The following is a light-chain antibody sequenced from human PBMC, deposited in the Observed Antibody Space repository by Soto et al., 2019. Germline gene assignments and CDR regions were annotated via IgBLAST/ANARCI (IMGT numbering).Light chain of an antibody. Sequence: EIVRTQSPGTLSLSPGERTTLSCRASQSVSSRLAWYQQKPGQAPRLLISGASSRATGIPDRFSGGGSGTDFTLTIDTLEPEDFAIYYCQHRYNWPLTFGAGTKVDIK. V-gene: IGKV3-11*01. CDR2: GAS. CDR3: QHRYNWPLT. J-gene: IGKJ4*01. CDR1: QSVSSR.